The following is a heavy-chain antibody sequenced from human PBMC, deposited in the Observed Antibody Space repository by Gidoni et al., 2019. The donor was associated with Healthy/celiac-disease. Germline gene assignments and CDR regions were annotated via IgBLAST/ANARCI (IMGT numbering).Heavy chain of an antibody. CDR2: IFYSGST. J-gene: IGHJ3*02. V-gene: IGHV4-31*03. D-gene: IGHD4-17*01. CDR3: ARDPGYGDYVSAFDI. Sequence: QVQLQESGPGLVKPSQTLSLTRTVSGGSISSGGYNWSWIRQHPGKGLEWIGYIFYSGSTYYNPSLKSRVSISVDTSKNQFSLKLSSVTAADTAVYYCARDPGYGDYVSAFDIWGQGTMVTVSS. CDR1: GGSISSGGYN.